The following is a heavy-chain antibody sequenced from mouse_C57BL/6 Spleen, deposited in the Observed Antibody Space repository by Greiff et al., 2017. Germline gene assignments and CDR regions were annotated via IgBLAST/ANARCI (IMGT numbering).Heavy chain of an antibody. J-gene: IGHJ4*01. D-gene: IGHD2-4*01. Sequence: VQLQQPGAELVRPGSSVKLSCKASGYTFTSYWMDWVKQRPGQGLEWIGNIYPSDSETHYNQKFKDKATLTVDKSSSTAYMQLSSLTSEDSAVYYCASRAYYDYDGYYAMDYWGQGTSVTVSS. CDR1: GYTFTSYW. CDR3: ASRAYYDYDGYYAMDY. CDR2: IYPSDSET. V-gene: IGHV1-61*01.